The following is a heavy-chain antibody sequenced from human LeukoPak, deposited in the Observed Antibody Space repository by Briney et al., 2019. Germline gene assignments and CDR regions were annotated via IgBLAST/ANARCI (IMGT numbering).Heavy chain of an antibody. V-gene: IGHV3-21*01. CDR3: AKGGYSGHEFDF. Sequence: GGSLRLSCAASGFTFSSYSMNWVRQAPGKGLEWVSSISSSSSYIYYADSVKGRFTISRDNSKNTLYLQMNSPTVEDTAVYYCAKGGYSGHEFDFWGQGALVTVSS. CDR1: GFTFSSYS. CDR2: ISSSSSYI. D-gene: IGHD5-12*01. J-gene: IGHJ5*01.